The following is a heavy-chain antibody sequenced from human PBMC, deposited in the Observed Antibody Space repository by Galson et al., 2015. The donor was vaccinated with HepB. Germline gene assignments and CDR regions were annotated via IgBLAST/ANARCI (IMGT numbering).Heavy chain of an antibody. Sequence: SVKVSCKASGYTFTSYAMHWVRQAPGQRLEWMGWINAGNGNTKYSQKFQGRVTITRDTSASTAYMELSSLRSEDTAVYYCARDIAARRTNWFDPWGQGTLVTVSS. D-gene: IGHD6-6*01. CDR3: ARDIAARRTNWFDP. V-gene: IGHV1-3*01. J-gene: IGHJ5*02. CDR1: GYTFTSYA. CDR2: INAGNGNT.